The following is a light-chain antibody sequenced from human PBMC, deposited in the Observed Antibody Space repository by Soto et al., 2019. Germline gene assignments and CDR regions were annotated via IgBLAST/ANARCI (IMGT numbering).Light chain of an antibody. J-gene: IGKJ4*01. CDR3: QKYNSAPPFS. V-gene: IGKV1-27*01. CDR1: QGISNY. CDR2: AAS. Sequence: DIQMTQSPSSLSASVGDRVTITCRASQGISNYLAWYQQKPGKVPKLLIYAASTLQSGVPSRFSGSGSGTDFTLTISSLQPEDGATYYVQKYNSAPPFSFGGGTKVEIK.